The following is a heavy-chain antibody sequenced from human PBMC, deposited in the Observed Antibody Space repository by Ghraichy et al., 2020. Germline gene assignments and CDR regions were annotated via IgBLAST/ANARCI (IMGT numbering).Heavy chain of an antibody. CDR1: GFTFSKYW. Sequence: GGSLRLSCAASGFTFSKYWMTWVRQAPGKGLEWVASIKQDGSDKYYVDSVRGRFTISRDNAKNSLYLQMNSLRAGDTAVYYCARVTDWDIDYWGQGTLVTVSS. CDR3: ARVTDWDIDY. D-gene: IGHD3-9*01. V-gene: IGHV3-7*01. J-gene: IGHJ4*02. CDR2: IKQDGSDK.